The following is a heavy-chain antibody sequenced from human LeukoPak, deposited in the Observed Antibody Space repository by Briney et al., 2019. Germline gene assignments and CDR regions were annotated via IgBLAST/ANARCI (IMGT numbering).Heavy chain of an antibody. CDR2: ISGSGGST. CDR3: AKDGAGDYGELNWFDP. Sequence: PGGTLRPSCAASGFTFSSYAMSWVRQAPGKGLEWVSAISGSGGSTYYADSVKGRFTISRDNSKNTLYLQMNSLRAEDTAVYYCAKDGAGDYGELNWFDPWGQGTLVTVSS. D-gene: IGHD4-17*01. CDR1: GFTFSSYA. J-gene: IGHJ5*02. V-gene: IGHV3-23*01.